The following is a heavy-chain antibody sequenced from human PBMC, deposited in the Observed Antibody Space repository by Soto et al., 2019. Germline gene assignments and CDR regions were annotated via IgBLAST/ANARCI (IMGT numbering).Heavy chain of an antibody. CDR1: EFTFSRYA. Sequence: SLRLSCAAYEFTFSRYALHWVRQAPGKELEWVAVTSYDGSNKYYADSVKGRFTISRDNSKNTLYLQMNSLRAEDTAVYYCARVRRDFWSGHYYYYYGMDVWGQGTTVTVSS. CDR3: ARVRRDFWSGHYYYYYGMDV. V-gene: IGHV3-30-3*01. CDR2: TSYDGSNK. D-gene: IGHD3-3*01. J-gene: IGHJ6*02.